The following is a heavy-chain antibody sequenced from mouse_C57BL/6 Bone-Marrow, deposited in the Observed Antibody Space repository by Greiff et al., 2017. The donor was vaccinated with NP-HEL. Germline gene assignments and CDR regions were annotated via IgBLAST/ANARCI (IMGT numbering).Heavy chain of an antibody. V-gene: IGHV5-12*01. CDR1: GFTFSDYY. CDR2: ISNGGGST. CDR3: ARRMDY. Sequence: EVHLVESGGGLVQPGGSLKLSCAASGFTFSDYYMYWVRQTPEKRLEWVAYISNGGGSTYYPDTVKGRFTISRDNAKNTLYLQMIRLKSEDTAMYYCARRMDYWGQGTSVTVSS. J-gene: IGHJ4*01.